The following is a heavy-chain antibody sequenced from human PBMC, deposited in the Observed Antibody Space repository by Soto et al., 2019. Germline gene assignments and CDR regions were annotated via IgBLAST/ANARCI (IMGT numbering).Heavy chain of an antibody. V-gene: IGHV1-8*01. D-gene: IGHD3-22*01. CDR2: MNPNSGNT. CDR1: GYTFTSYD. J-gene: IGHJ4*02. Sequence: QVQLVQSGAEVKKPAASVKVSCKASGYTFTSYDINWVRQATGQGLEWMGWMNPNSGNTGYAQKFQGRVTMTRNTAISTAYMELSGLRSEDTAVYYCARAYSSGYLSLYWGQGTLVTVSS. CDR3: ARAYSSGYLSLY.